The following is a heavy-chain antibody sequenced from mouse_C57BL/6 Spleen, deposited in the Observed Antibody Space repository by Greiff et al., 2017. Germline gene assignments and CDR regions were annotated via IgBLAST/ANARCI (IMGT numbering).Heavy chain of an antibody. CDR2: INPNNGGT. V-gene: IGHV1-26*01. CDR3: ARSFHDY. CDR1: GYTFTDYY. J-gene: IGHJ2*01. Sequence: EVQLQQSGPELVKPGASVKISCKASGYTFTDYYMNWVKQSHGKSLEWIGDINPNNGGTSYNQKFKGKATLTVDKSSSTAYMELRSLTSEDSAVYYCARSFHDYWGQGTTLTVSS.